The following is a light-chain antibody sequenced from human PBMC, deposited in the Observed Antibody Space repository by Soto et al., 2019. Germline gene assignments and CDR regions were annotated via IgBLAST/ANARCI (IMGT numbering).Light chain of an antibody. Sequence: DIQMTQSPSTLSGSVGDRVTITCRASQSISGWLAWYQQKPGKAPKLLIYDVSSLESGVPLRFSGSGSGTEFTLAISSLQPDDFATYYCQQYNSYPWTFGQGTKVDIK. V-gene: IGKV1-5*01. CDR3: QQYNSYPWT. CDR2: DVS. CDR1: QSISGW. J-gene: IGKJ1*01.